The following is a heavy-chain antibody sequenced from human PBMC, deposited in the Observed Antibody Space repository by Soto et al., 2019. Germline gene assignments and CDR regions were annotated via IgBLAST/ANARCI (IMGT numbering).Heavy chain of an antibody. J-gene: IGHJ4*02. CDR1: GFTFTSYA. CDR2: TSGSGDTT. CDR3: AKMVHGGYVSYFDS. V-gene: IGHV3-23*01. Sequence: VQLLESGGGLVQPGGSLRLYCAASGFTFTSYAMSWVRQAPVKGLEWVSCTSGSGDTTYYSDSVKGRFTISRDNSKKTLYLQMNSLRAEDTAIYYCAKMVHGGYVSYFDSWGQGTLVTVSS. D-gene: IGHD5-12*01.